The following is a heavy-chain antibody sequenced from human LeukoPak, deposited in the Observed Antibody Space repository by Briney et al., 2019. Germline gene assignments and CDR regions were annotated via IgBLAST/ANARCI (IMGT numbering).Heavy chain of an antibody. CDR3: ARVVAWAAAGIFARRKDYMDV. CDR1: GYTFTSYY. CDR2: INPSGGTT. Sequence: GASVKVSCKASGYTFTSYYMHWVRQAPGQGLEWMGVINPSGGTTTYAQTFQGRVTMTGDTSTSTVYMELSSLRSEDTAVYYCARVVAWAAAGIFARRKDYMDVWGKGTTVTVSS. J-gene: IGHJ6*03. D-gene: IGHD6-13*01. V-gene: IGHV1-46*01.